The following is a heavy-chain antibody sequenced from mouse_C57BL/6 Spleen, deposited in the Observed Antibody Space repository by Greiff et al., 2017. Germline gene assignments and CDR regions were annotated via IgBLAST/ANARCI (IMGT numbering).Heavy chain of an antibody. Sequence: VKVVESGPELVKPGASVKISCKASGYTFTGYYMNWVKQRPGQGLEWIGWIFPGSGSTYYNEKFKGKATLTVDKSSSTAYMLLSSLTSEDSAVYLCARGAYYDCGSGYYFDYWGQGTTLTVSS. V-gene: IGHV1-75*01. J-gene: IGHJ2*01. CDR2: IFPGSGST. CDR1: GYTFTGYY. D-gene: IGHD1-1*01. CDR3: ARGAYYDCGSGYYFDY.